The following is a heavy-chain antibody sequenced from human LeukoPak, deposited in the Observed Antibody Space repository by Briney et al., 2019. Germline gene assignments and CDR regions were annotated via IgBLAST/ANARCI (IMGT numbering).Heavy chain of an antibody. V-gene: IGHV1-2*02. CDR1: GYTFTGYY. CDR3: ARIGGDYDILTTPAGIYYFDY. J-gene: IGHJ4*02. CDR2: INPNSGGT. Sequence: ASVKVSCKASGYTFTGYYMHWVRQAPGQGLEWMGWINPNSGGTNYAQKFQGRVTMTRDTSISTAYMELSRLRSDDTAVYYCARIGGDYDILTTPAGIYYFDYWGQGTLVTVSS. D-gene: IGHD3-9*01.